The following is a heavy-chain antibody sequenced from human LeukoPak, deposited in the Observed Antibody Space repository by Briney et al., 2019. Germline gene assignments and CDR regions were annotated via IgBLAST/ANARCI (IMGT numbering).Heavy chain of an antibody. CDR1: GGYISSYY. D-gene: IGHD3-10*01. Sequence: PSETLSLTCTVSGGYISSYYWSWIRQPPGKGLEWIGYIYYSGSTNYNPSLKSRVTISVDTSKNQFSLKLSSVTAADTAVYYCEREVRGVISYYFDYWGQGTLVTVSS. CDR2: IYYSGST. CDR3: EREVRGVISYYFDY. V-gene: IGHV4-59*12. J-gene: IGHJ4*02.